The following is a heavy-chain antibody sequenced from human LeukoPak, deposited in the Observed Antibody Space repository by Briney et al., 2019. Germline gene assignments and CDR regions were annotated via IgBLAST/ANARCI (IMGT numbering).Heavy chain of an antibody. CDR2: MYYSGST. D-gene: IGHD3-22*01. Sequence: SSETLSLTCTVSGGSISSYYWSWIRQPPGKGLGWIGSMYYSGSTNYKPSLKSRVTISVDTSKNQFSLELSSVTAADTAVYYCARHAYYYDRSGSYEAFDIWGQGTMVTVSS. CDR1: GGSISSYY. CDR3: ARHAYYYDRSGSYEAFDI. J-gene: IGHJ3*02. V-gene: IGHV4-59*08.